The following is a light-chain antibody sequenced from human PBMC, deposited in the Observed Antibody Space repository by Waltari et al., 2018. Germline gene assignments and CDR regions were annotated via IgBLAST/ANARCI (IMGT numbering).Light chain of an antibody. CDR3: QQYDGSSVT. CDR2: GAS. J-gene: IGKJ4*01. V-gene: IGKV3-20*01. Sequence: DIAFTLSPGTLSLSPGDRATLSCRASQTTPGSWLTWYQRKPGQAPRLLIYGASIRATGIPVRFSGSGSGTDFTLTISRREPEDFAVYYCQQYDGSSVTFGGGTKVEVK. CDR1: QTTPGSW.